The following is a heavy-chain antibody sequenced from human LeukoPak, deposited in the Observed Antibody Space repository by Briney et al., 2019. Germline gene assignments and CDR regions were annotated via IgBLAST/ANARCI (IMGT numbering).Heavy chain of an antibody. CDR2: INHSGST. CDR3: ARFGSGWHYFDY. CDR1: GGSFSGYY. V-gene: IGHV4-34*01. J-gene: IGHJ4*02. D-gene: IGHD6-19*01. Sequence: PSETLSLTCAVYGGSFSGYYWTWIRQPPGKGLEWIGEINHSGSTNSNPSLKSRVTISVDTSKNQFSLKLSSVTAADTAVYYCARFGSGWHYFDYWGQGTLVTVSS.